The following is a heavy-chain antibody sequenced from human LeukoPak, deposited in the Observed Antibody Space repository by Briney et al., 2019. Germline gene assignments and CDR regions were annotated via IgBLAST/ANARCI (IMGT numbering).Heavy chain of an antibody. J-gene: IGHJ3*01. Sequence: GGSLRLSCAASGFTFSPSAVSWVRQAPGKGLQWVSANADSVKGRFTISRDNSKNTVYLQMNSLGAGDTAVYYCVKDSFSYNGIFDALDVWGQGTMVTVSS. CDR3: VKDSFSYNGIFDALDV. D-gene: IGHD2-8*01. V-gene: IGHV3-23*01. CDR1: GFTFSPSA.